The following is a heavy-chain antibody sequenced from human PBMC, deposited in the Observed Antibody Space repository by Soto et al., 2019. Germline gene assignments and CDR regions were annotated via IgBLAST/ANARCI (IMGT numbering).Heavy chain of an antibody. V-gene: IGHV3-7*01. CDR1: GFTFSSYW. CDR2: MGQDGSEI. CDR3: ARDVSYQRFDR. J-gene: IGHJ4*02. Sequence: EVQLLESGGGLVQPGGSLRLSCVGSGFTFSSYWICWFRQTPGKGLEWVSNMGQDGSEIAYANSVSGRVTVTKDNAKNAGYLLMNSLTVEDTAVSFFARDVSYQRFDRWGQGALVT. D-gene: IGHD3-16*02.